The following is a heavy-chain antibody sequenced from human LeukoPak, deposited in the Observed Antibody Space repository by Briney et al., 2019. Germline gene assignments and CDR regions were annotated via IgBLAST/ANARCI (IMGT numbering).Heavy chain of an antibody. Sequence: SETLSLTCAVYGGSFSGYYWSWIRQPPGKGLEWIGEINHSGSTNYNPSLKSRVTISVDTSKNQFSLKLSSVTAANTALYHCARGGCSYGSSYPYYYGMDVWGQGTTVTVSS. CDR2: INHSGST. V-gene: IGHV4-34*01. CDR1: GGSFSGYY. CDR3: ARGGCSYGSSYPYYYGMDV. D-gene: IGHD5-18*01. J-gene: IGHJ6*02.